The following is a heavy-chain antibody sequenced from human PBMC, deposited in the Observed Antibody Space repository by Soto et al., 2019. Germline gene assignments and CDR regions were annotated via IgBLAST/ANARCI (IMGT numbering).Heavy chain of an antibody. CDR1: GYTFTSYD. CDR2: MNANSGNT. CDR3: ARGEVRWFDP. V-gene: IGHV1-8*01. Sequence: GASVKVSCKASGYTFTSYDINWVRQATGQGLEWMGWMNANSGNTNYSQKFQGRVTMTRNTSISTAYMELSSLRSEDTAVYYCARGEVRWFDPWGKGTMVTVSS. J-gene: IGHJ5*01. D-gene: IGHD3-10*01.